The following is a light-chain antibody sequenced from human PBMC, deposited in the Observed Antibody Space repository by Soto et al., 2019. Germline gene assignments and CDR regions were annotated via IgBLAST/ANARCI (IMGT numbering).Light chain of an antibody. V-gene: IGLV2-14*01. CDR2: EVS. CDR1: TSDIGGYDY. CDR3: SSSTTTSALV. J-gene: IGLJ1*01. Sequence: QPSSVAGSPGQSITISCTGTTSDIGGYDYVSWYQHHPGRPPKLLIFEVSDRPSGVSNRFSASKSGNTASLTISGLQTEDEADYFCSSSTTTSALVFGPGTKVTVL.